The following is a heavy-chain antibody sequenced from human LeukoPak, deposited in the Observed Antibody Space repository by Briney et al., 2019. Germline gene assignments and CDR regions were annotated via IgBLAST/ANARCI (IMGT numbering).Heavy chain of an antibody. D-gene: IGHD1-14*01. CDR2: IGTAGDT. CDR3: ARAIGMAPAYYYGMDV. CDR1: GFTFSSYD. V-gene: IGHV3-13*01. Sequence: GGSLRLCCAASGFTFSSYDMHWVRQATGKGLEWVSAIGTAGDTYYPGSVKGRFTISRENAKNSLYLQMNSLRAGDTAVYYCARAIGMAPAYYYGMDVWGQGTTVTVSS. J-gene: IGHJ6*02.